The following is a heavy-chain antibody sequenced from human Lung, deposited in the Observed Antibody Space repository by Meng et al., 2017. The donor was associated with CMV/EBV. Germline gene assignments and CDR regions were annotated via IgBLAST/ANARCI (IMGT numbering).Heavy chain of an antibody. CDR1: GGNFGTYA. J-gene: IGHJ6*01. CDR3: ARTRYDSSGYDAYYYYAMDV. V-gene: IGHV1-69*05. D-gene: IGHD3-22*01. CDR2: IIPIFGTA. Sequence: SXXVSXKASGGNFGTYAISWVRQAPGQGLEWMGGIIPIFGTASFAQKFQGRVTITTDESTAYMELSSLRSEDAAVYYCARTRYDSSGYDAYYYYAMDVWXQGNXV.